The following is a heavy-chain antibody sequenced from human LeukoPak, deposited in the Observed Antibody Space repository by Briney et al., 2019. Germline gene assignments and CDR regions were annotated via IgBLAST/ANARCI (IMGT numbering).Heavy chain of an antibody. CDR3: ARDESHSSDY. D-gene: IGHD6-13*01. CDR1: GFTFSNYW. V-gene: IGHV3-7*05. J-gene: IGHJ4*02. Sequence: GGSLRLSCAASGFTFSNYWMSWVRQAPGKGLEWVANIKHDGSEKYYVDSVKGRFTISRDNAKNSLYLQMNRLRAEDTAVYYCARDESHSSDYWGQGTLVTVSS. CDR2: IKHDGSEK.